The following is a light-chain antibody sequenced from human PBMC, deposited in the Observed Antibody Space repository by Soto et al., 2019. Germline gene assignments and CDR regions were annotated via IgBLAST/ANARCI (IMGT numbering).Light chain of an antibody. CDR3: SSYTTGSTWV. CDR1: NTDVGAYKY. CDR2: AVT. Sequence: QSVLTQPPSVPGSPGQSITISCTGSNTDVGAYKYVSWYQQHPHKAPKLMIYAVTQRPSGVSNRFSGSKSGNTASLTISGLQTEDEADYYCSSYTTGSTWVFGGGTQLTVL. V-gene: IGLV2-14*03. J-gene: IGLJ3*02.